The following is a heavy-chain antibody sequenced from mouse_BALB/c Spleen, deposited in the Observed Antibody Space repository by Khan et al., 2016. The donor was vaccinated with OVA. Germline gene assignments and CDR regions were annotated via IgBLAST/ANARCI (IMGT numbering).Heavy chain of an antibody. J-gene: IGHJ3*01. CDR3: AREASSWDCSFPY. Sequence: VQLKQSGPELVEPGASVKMSCKASGYTFTNYVMHWVKQKPGQGLEWIGYINPYNAGTRYTEKFKGKATLTSDISSTTAYMELSSLTSEDSAVYYCAREASSWDCSFPYWGQGTLVTVSA. D-gene: IGHD4-1*01. V-gene: IGHV1S136*01. CDR1: GYTFTNYV. CDR2: INPYNAGT.